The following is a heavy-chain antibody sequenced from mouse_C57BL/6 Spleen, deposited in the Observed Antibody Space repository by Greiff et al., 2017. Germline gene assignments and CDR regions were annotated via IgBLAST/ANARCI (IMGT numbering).Heavy chain of an antibody. CDR2: FYPGSGSI. CDR3: ARHEDYYGSSSWYFDV. V-gene: IGHV1-62-2*01. CDR1: GYTFTEYT. J-gene: IGHJ1*03. D-gene: IGHD1-1*01. Sequence: QVQLQQSGAELVKPGASVKLSCKASGYTFTEYTIHWVKQRSGQGLEWIGWFYPGSGSIKYNEKFKDKATLTADKSSSTVYMELSRLTSEASAVYCCARHEDYYGSSSWYFDVWGTGTTVTVSS.